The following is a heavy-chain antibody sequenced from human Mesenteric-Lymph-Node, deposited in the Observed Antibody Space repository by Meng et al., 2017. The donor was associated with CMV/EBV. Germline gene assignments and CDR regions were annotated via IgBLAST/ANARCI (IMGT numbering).Heavy chain of an antibody. CDR2: INHSGST. Sequence: QWQRRKWGAGRLNPSETLSLTCPVYGGSFSGYYGSWIRQPPGKGLEWIGEINHSGSTNYNPSLKSRVTISVDTSKNQFSLKLSSVTAADTAVYYCARHQRWLKSEGGFNYWGQGTLVTVSS. D-gene: IGHD4-23*01. J-gene: IGHJ4*02. CDR3: ARHQRWLKSEGGFNY. V-gene: IGHV4-34*01. CDR1: GGSFSGYY.